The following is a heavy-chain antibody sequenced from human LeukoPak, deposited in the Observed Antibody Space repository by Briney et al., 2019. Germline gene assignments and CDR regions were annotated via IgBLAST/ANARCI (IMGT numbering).Heavy chain of an antibody. CDR2: ISAYNGNT. J-gene: IGHJ4*02. CDR3: ARDSGYDTPYYFDY. V-gene: IGHV1-18*01. CDR1: GYTSTSYG. D-gene: IGHD5-12*01. Sequence: GASVKVSCKASGYTSTSYGISWVRQAPGQGLEWMGWISAYNGNTNYAQKLQGRVTMTTDTSTSTAYMELRSLRSDDTAVYYCARDSGYDTPYYFDYWGQGTLVTVSS.